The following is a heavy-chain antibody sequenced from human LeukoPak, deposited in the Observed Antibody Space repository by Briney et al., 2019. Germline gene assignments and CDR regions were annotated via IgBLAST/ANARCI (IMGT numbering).Heavy chain of an antibody. D-gene: IGHD6-6*01. CDR3: ARDIASRRCDY. J-gene: IGHJ4*02. CDR2: IWYDGSNQ. V-gene: IGHV3-33*01. CDR1: GFTFRNHG. Sequence: GMSLRLSCAASGFTFRNHGMHWVRQAPGKGLEWVAVIWYDGSNQYYADSVKGRFTISRDNSKNTLWLQMNSLRAEDTAVYYCARDIASRRCDYWDQGTPVTVSS.